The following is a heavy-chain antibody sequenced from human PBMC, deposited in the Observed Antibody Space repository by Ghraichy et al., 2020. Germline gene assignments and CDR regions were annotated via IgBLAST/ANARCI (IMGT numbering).Heavy chain of an antibody. Sequence: GGSLRLSCAASGFTFSSYSMNWVRQAPGKGLEWVSSISSSSSYIYYADSVKGRFTISRDNDKNSLYLQMNSLRAEDTAVYYCARDIPGGEDFDYWGQGTLVTVSS. V-gene: IGHV3-21*01. D-gene: IGHD2-21*01. CDR3: ARDIPGGEDFDY. CDR1: GFTFSSYS. J-gene: IGHJ4*02. CDR2: ISSSSSYI.